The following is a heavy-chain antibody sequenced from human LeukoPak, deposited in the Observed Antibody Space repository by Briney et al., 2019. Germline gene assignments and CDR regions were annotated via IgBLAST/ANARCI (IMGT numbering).Heavy chain of an antibody. CDR3: ARLTRPPNSFWSGYYGGFDY. V-gene: IGHV4-34*01. D-gene: IGHD3-3*01. CDR1: GGSFSGYY. CDR2: INHSGST. Sequence: SETLSLTCAVYGGSFSGYYWSWIRQPPGKGLEWIGEINHSGSTNYNPSLKSRVTISVDTSKNQFSLKLSSATAADTAVYYCARLTRPPNSFWSGYYGGFDYWGQGTLVTVSS. J-gene: IGHJ4*02.